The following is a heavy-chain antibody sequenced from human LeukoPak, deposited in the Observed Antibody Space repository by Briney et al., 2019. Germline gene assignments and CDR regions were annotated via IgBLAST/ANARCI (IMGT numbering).Heavy chain of an antibody. J-gene: IGHJ4*02. Sequence: SETLSLTCTASGGSISSSGYYWGWIRQPPGKGLEWIGSIYYSGSTYYNPSLKSRITISVDTSKNQFSLKLSSVTAADTAVYYCASLRERSYYARGFDYWGQGTLVTVSS. V-gene: IGHV4-39*01. CDR3: ASLRERSYYARGFDY. CDR1: GGSISSSGYY. D-gene: IGHD1-26*01. CDR2: IYYSGST.